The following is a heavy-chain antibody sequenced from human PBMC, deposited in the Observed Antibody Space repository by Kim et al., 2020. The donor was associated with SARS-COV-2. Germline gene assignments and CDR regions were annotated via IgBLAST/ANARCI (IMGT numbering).Heavy chain of an antibody. CDR1: GFTFSSYA. V-gene: IGHV3-23*01. CDR3: XTTQRGLESXYYYGMDV. Sequence: GGSLRLSCAASGFTFSSYAMSWVRQAPGKGLEWVSAXSGSGGSTYYADSVKGRXTISRXXSKNTRYLQXKSLRAEDTAVYYCXTTQRGLESXYYYGMDVWGQGTTVTVSS. CDR2: XSGSGGST. J-gene: IGHJ6*02. D-gene: IGHD3-3*01.